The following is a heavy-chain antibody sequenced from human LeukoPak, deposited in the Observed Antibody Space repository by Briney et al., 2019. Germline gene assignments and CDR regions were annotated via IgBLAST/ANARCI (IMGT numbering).Heavy chain of an antibody. CDR1: GFTFSDFW. V-gene: IGHV3-9*01. CDR2: ISWNSGSI. J-gene: IGHJ3*02. D-gene: IGHD5-18*01. CDR3: AKDDGYSYGFQAFDI. Sequence: GGSLRLSCTASGFTFSDFWVHWVRQAPGKGLEWVSGISWNSGSIGYADSVKGRFTISRDNAKNSLYLQMNSLRAEDTALYYCAKDDGYSYGFQAFDIWGQGTMVTLSS.